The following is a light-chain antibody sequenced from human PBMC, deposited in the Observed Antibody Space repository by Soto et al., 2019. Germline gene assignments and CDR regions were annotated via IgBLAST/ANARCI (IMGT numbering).Light chain of an antibody. Sequence: DIQMTQAPSTLSGSVGDRVTITCRASQTISSWLAWYPQKPGKAPKLLIYKASTLKSGVPSRFSGSGSGTDFTRTISSLQTDDFATYSCQHYNSYSEAFGQGTKVELK. CDR1: QTISSW. CDR3: QHYNSYSEA. J-gene: IGKJ1*01. CDR2: KAS. V-gene: IGKV1-5*03.